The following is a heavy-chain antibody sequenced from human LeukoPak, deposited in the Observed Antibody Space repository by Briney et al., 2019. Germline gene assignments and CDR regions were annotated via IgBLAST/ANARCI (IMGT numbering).Heavy chain of an antibody. D-gene: IGHD6-13*01. CDR3: ARHKQQLVRS. Sequence: SETLSLNCAVSGYSISSGYYWGWIRQPPGKGLEWIGSIYHSGSTYYNPSLKSRVTISVDTSKNQFSLKLSSVTAADTAVYYCARHKQQLVRSWGQGTLVTVSS. CDR2: IYHSGST. CDR1: GYSISSGYY. J-gene: IGHJ4*02. V-gene: IGHV4-38-2*01.